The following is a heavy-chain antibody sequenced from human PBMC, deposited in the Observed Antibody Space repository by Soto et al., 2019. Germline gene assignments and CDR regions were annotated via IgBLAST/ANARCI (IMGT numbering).Heavy chain of an antibody. D-gene: IGHD3-10*01. CDR2: ISAYNGNT. V-gene: IGHV1-18*01. Sequence: ASVKVSCKASGYTFTSYGISWVRQAPGQGLEWMGWISAYNGNTNYAQKLQGRVTMTTDTSTSTAYMELRSLRSDDTAVYYCARVIFTYYYGSGSYYEYWGQGTLVTVSS. CDR3: ARVIFTYYYGSGSYYEY. J-gene: IGHJ4*02. CDR1: GYTFTSYG.